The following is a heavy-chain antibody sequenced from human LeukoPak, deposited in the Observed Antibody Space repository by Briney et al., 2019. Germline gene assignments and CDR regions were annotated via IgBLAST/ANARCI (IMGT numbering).Heavy chain of an antibody. D-gene: IGHD6-19*01. CDR1: GTSIRSGSYY. Sequence: SETLSLTCTVTGTSIRSGSYYWNWIRQAAGKGLEWIGRMYIGGRTTYNPSLKSRVTISLETTENQFSLRLRSVTAADTAVYYCAREGIAVADTYYYYYMDVWGKGTWATVSS. CDR3: AREGIAVADTYYYYYMDV. CDR2: MYIGGRT. V-gene: IGHV4-61*02. J-gene: IGHJ6*03.